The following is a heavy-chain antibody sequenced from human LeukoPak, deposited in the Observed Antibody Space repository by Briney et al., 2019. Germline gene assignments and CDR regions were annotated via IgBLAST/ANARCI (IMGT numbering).Heavy chain of an antibody. CDR1: GYTFTGYY. Sequence: VASVTVSCKASGYTFTGYYMHWVRQAPGQGLEWMGWINPNSGGTNYAQKFQGRVTMTRDTSISTAYMELSRLRSDDTAVYYCARGSHGLQSAADYWGQGTLVTVSA. CDR3: ARGSHGLQSAADY. CDR2: INPNSGGT. J-gene: IGHJ4*02. D-gene: IGHD4-11*01. V-gene: IGHV1-2*02.